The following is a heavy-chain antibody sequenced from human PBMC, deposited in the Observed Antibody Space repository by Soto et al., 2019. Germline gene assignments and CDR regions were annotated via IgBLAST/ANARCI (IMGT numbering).Heavy chain of an antibody. J-gene: IGHJ5*02. CDR2: IYHSGST. CDR3: AVYCSSTSCSNWFDR. D-gene: IGHD2-2*01. Sequence: SLTCAVSGGSISSSNWWSWVRQPPGKGLEWIGEIYHSGSTNYNPSLKSRVTISVDKSKNQFSLKLSSVTAADTAVYYCAVYCSSTSCSNWFDRWGQGTLVTVSS. V-gene: IGHV4-4*02. CDR1: GGSISSSNW.